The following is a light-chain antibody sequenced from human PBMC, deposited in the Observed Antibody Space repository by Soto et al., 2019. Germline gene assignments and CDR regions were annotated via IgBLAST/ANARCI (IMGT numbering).Light chain of an antibody. J-gene: IGKJ1*01. CDR1: QSVSSSY. V-gene: IGKV3-20*01. CDR3: QQYGGSHWT. CDR2: GAS. Sequence: EVVLTQSPGVLSLSPGEIVTLSCRASQSVSSSYLAWYQQKPGQAPRLLIYGASSRAIDIPRRFRGSGSGTSFTLTIGGLEPEDVAVYCCQQYGGSHWTFGQGTKVEIK.